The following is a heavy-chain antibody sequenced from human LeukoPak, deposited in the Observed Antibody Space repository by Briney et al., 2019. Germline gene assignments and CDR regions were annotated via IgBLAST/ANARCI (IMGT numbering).Heavy chain of an antibody. V-gene: IGHV3-7*01. J-gene: IGHJ4*02. CDR2: TNQDGSEK. CDR3: ARVGLAVAGGIDY. D-gene: IGHD6-19*01. CDR1: GFTFSSHW. Sequence: GGSLRLSCAASGFTFSSHWMSWVRQAPGKGLEWVANTNQDGSEKYYVDSVKGRFTISRDNAKNSLYLQMNSLRAEDTAVYYCARVGLAVAGGIDYWGQGTLVTVSS.